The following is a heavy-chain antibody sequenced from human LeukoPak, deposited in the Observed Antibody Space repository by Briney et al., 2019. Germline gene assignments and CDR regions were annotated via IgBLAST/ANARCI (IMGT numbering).Heavy chain of an antibody. CDR3: ASPNNMIVVVITGY. CDR1: GFTFSSYW. V-gene: IGHV3-7*01. J-gene: IGHJ4*02. CDR2: IKQDGSEK. Sequence: PGGSLRLSCAASGFTFSSYWMSWVRQAPGKGLEWVANIKQDGSEKYYVDSVKGRFTISRDNAKNSLYLQMNSLRAEDTAVYYCASPNNMIVVVITGYWGQETLVTVSS. D-gene: IGHD3-22*01.